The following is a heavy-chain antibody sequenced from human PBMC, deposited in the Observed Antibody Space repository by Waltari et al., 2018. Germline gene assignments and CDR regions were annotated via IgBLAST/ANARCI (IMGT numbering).Heavy chain of an antibody. V-gene: IGHV1-3*01. J-gene: IGHJ4*02. CDR1: GYTFTSYA. CDR3: ARVGGSGWYGGYFDY. CDR2: INAGNGNT. D-gene: IGHD6-19*01. Sequence: QVQLVQSGAEVKKPGASVKVSCKASGYTFTSYALHWVRQAPGQRLEWRGWINAGNGNTKDSQKCHGRSPITRDTSASIAYMELSSRRSEDTAVYYCARVGGSGWYGGYFDYWGQGTLVTVSS.